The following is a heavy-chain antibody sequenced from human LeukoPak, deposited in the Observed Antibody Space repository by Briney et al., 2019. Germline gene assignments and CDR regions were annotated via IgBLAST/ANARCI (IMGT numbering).Heavy chain of an antibody. D-gene: IGHD2-2*01. CDR1: GFNFNTDW. CDR2: INQDGSKK. CDR3: AKGTSWLSPYFYMDV. J-gene: IGHJ6*03. V-gene: IGHV3-7*03. Sequence: GGSLTLSCAASGFNFNTDWMTWVRQAPGKGLEWVANINQDGSKKNYVDSVKGRFTISRDTSQSTLYLQVNSLRAEDTAIYYCAKGTSWLSPYFYMDVWGKGTTVTVSS.